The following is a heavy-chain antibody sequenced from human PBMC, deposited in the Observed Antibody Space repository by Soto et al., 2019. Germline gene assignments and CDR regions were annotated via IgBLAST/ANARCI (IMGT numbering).Heavy chain of an antibody. CDR3: AKDRPYDYVWGSYQVPDY. CDR1: GFTFSSYA. J-gene: IGHJ4*02. D-gene: IGHD3-16*02. Sequence: GGSLRLSCAASGFTFSSYAMSWVRQAPGKGLEWVSAISGSGGSTYYADSVKGRFTISRDNSKNTLYLQMNSLRAEDTAVYYCAKDRPYDYVWGSYQVPDYWGQGTLVTVSS. CDR2: ISGSGGST. V-gene: IGHV3-23*01.